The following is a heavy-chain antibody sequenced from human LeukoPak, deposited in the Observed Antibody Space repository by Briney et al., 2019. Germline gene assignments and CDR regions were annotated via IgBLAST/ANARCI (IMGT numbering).Heavy chain of an antibody. D-gene: IGHD3-22*01. V-gene: IGHV4-31*03. CDR1: GGSISSGGYY. CDR2: IYYSGST. CDR3: ARALGLVVTPKIFDY. J-gene: IGHJ4*02. Sequence: SETLSLTCTVSGGSISSGGYYWSWIRQHPGKGLEWIGYIYYSGSTYYNPSLKSRVTISVDTSKNQFSLKLSSVTAADTAVYYCARALGLVVTPKIFDYWGQGTLVIVSS.